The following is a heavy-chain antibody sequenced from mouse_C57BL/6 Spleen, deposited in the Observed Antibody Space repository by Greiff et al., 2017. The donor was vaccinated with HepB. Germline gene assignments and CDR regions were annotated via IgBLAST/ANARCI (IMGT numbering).Heavy chain of an antibody. D-gene: IGHD2-4*01. J-gene: IGHJ3*01. Sequence: VQRVESGAELVRPGTSVKVSCKASGYAFTNYLIEWVKQRPGQGLEWIGVINPGSGGTNYNEKFKGKATLTADKSSSTAYMQLSSLTSEDSAVYFCAKNYDYDWFAYWGQGTLVTVSA. CDR1: GYAFTNYL. V-gene: IGHV1-54*01. CDR3: AKNYDYDWFAY. CDR2: INPGSGGT.